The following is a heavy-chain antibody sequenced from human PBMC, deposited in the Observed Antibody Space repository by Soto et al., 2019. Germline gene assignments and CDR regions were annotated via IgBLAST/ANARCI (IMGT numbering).Heavy chain of an antibody. J-gene: IGHJ3*02. D-gene: IGHD3-10*01. CDR3: ARHRGSGSDYRAEGLGI. CDR2: ISAYNGIT. V-gene: IGHV1-18*01. CDR1: GYTFTTFT. Sequence: ASVKVSCKASGYTFTTFTISWVRQAPGQGLEWMGWISAYNGITNYAPKLQGRVTMTTDTSTSTAYMELRSLRSDDTAVYYCARHRGSGSDYRAEGLGIWGQGTMVTVSS.